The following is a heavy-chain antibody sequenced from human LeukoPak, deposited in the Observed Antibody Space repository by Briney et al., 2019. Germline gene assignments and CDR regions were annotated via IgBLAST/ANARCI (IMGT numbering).Heavy chain of an antibody. CDR3: ARYSGSYYYFDY. CDR2: IDWDDDK. V-gene: IGHV2-70*11. D-gene: IGHD1-26*01. Sequence: SGPALVKPTQTLTLTCTFSGFSLSTSGMCVSWIRQPPGKAPEWLARIDWDDDKYYSTSLKTRLTISKDTSKNQVVLTMTNMDPVDTATYYCARYSGSYYYFDYWGQGTLVTVSS. J-gene: IGHJ4*02. CDR1: GFSLSTSGMC.